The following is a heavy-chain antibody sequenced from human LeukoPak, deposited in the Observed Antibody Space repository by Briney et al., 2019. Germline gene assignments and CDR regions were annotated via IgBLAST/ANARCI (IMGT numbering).Heavy chain of an antibody. Sequence: PGGSLRLSCVASGFTFSSYWMSWVRQAPGKGQEWVATIKQDGSEIYYVDPVKGRFTTSRDIAQNSPYLQMNSLRAEDTAVYFCARDAGYDFWTGYYDFWGQGTLVTVFS. CDR1: GFTFSSYW. CDR3: ARDAGYDFWTGYYDF. J-gene: IGHJ4*02. D-gene: IGHD3-3*01. V-gene: IGHV3-7*05. CDR2: IKQDGSEI.